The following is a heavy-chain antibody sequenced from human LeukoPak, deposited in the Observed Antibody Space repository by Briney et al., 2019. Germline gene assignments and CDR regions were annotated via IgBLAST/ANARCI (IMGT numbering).Heavy chain of an antibody. CDR2: IKQDGSEK. Sequence: GGSLRLSCAASGFTFSNYWMSWVRQAPGKGLEWVANIKQDGSEKYYVNSVKGRLTISRDNAKNSLYLQMNSLKAEDTAIYYCAREDDWNYEDFWGQGTPVTVSS. CDR1: GFTFSNYW. V-gene: IGHV3-7*01. D-gene: IGHD1-7*01. CDR3: AREDDWNYEDF. J-gene: IGHJ4*02.